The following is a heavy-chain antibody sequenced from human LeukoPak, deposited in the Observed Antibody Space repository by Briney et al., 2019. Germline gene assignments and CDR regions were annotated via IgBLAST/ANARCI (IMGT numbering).Heavy chain of an antibody. J-gene: IGHJ4*02. D-gene: IGHD3-22*01. V-gene: IGHV4-61*02. CDR1: GGSINSGSHH. Sequence: KPSETLSLTCTASGGSINSGSHHWNWIRQPAGKGLEWIGRIYASGTNYNPSLKSRVTISVDTSKNQFSLKLSSVTAADTAVYYCAREYRSGYDDKIDYWGQGTLVTVSS. CDR2: IYASGT. CDR3: AREYRSGYDDKIDY.